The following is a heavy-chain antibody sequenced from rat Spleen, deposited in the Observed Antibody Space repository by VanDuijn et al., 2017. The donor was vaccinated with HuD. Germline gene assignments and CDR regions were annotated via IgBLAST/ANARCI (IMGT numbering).Heavy chain of an antibody. J-gene: IGHJ2*01. D-gene: IGHD1-2*01. V-gene: IGHV2S61*01. CDR2: IWGNGNT. CDR1: GFSLSNYG. CDR3: ARSDTIAAMGHY. Sequence: QVQLKESGPGLVQPSQTLSLTCTVSGFSLSNYGVIWVRQPPGKGLEWLGVIWGNGNTNYNSALNSRLSISRDTSESQVFLKMYNLQTEDTAMYFCARSDTIAAMGHYWGQGVMVTVSS.